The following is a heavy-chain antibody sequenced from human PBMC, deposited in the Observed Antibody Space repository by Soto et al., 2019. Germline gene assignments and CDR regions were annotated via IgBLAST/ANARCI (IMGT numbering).Heavy chain of an antibody. D-gene: IGHD3-22*01. V-gene: IGHV4-31*03. J-gene: IGHJ4*02. CDR3: ASGGNYYYDSSGTI. CDR2: IYYSGST. Sequence: QVQLQESGPGLVKPSQTLSLTCTVSGGSISSGGYYWSWIRQHPGKGLEWIGYIYYSGSTYYNPSLKSRVTTSVNTAKNQFALKLSSVTAADTAVYYCASGGNYYYDSSGTIWGQGTLVTVSS. CDR1: GGSISSGGYY.